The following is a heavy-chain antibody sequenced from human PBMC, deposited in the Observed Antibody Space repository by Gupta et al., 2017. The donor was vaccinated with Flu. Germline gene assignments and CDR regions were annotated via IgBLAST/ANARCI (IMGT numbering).Heavy chain of an antibody. V-gene: IGHV3-23*01. Sequence: SKFVLNWVRQVPGKELEWVSGISGGGGTTHYAESVRGPFTISKDKSKSTLFLQMNSLRAEDTAVYYCAKVTNDFYYYYMDDWGKGTTVTVSS. CDR3: AKVTNDFYYYYMDD. D-gene: IGHD4-17*01. CDR2: ISGGGGTT. J-gene: IGHJ6*03. CDR1: SKFV.